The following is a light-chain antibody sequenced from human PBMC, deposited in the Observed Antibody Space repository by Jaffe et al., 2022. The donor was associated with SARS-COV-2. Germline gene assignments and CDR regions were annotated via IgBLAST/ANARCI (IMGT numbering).Light chain of an antibody. Sequence: DIQMTQSPSSLSASVGDRVTITCRASQDIRTYLNWYQQKPGRAPNLLIYDASSKQSGVPLRFSGSGSGTDFTLTIRSLQPEDFATYYCQQSSIVPITFGQGTRLETK. V-gene: IGKV1-39*01. CDR1: QDIRTY. CDR3: QQSSIVPIT. J-gene: IGKJ5*01. CDR2: DAS.